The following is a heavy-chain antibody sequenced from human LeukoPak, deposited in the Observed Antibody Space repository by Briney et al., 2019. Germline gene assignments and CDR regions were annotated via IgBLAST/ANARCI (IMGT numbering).Heavy chain of an antibody. D-gene: IGHD4-23*01. CDR2: IHANSGKA. CDR3: ARGHYGGNRYFDN. Sequence: ASVRVSCKTSGYTFRDYEINWVRQAPGLGLEWVAWIHANSGKAGSAQKFQGRVTLTRDTSTETAYMELSGLTSDDSATYFCARGHYGGNRYFDNWGQGTLVTVSS. CDR1: GYTFRDYE. J-gene: IGHJ4*02. V-gene: IGHV1-8*01.